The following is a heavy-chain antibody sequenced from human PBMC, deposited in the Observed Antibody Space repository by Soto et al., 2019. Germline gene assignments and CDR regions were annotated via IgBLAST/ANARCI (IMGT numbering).Heavy chain of an antibody. Sequence: SQTLSLTCVISGDSVSSNSAAWNWIRQSPSRGLEWLGRTYYRSKWYNDYAVSVKSRITINPDTSKNQFSLQLNSVTPEDTAVYYCARGIAARQGRYYYYYGMDVWGQGTTVTVSS. V-gene: IGHV6-1*01. CDR2: TYYRSKWYN. J-gene: IGHJ6*02. CDR1: GDSVSSNSAA. D-gene: IGHD6-6*01. CDR3: ARGIAARQGRYYYYYGMDV.